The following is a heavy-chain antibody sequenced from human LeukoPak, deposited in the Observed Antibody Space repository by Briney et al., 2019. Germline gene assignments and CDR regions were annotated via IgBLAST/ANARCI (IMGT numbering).Heavy chain of an antibody. V-gene: IGHV4-34*01. D-gene: IGHD1-26*01. Sequence: PSETLSLTCAVYGGSFNGYYWSWIRQPPGKRLEWIGEISHTESTTYNPSLKSRVTISVDKSKNQFSLKLKSLTAADTAIYYCARGVSSGSYYNPFDSWGQGTLVTVSS. J-gene: IGHJ4*02. CDR2: ISHTEST. CDR3: ARGVSSGSYYNPFDS. CDR1: GGSFNGYY.